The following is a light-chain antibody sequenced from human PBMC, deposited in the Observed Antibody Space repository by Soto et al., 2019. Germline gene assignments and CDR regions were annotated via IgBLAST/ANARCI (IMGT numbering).Light chain of an antibody. J-gene: IGLJ3*02. Sequence: NFMLTQPHSVSESPGKTVIISCTRSSGSIASNYVQWYQQRPVSSPTTVIYEDNQRPSGVPDRFSGSIDSSSNSASLTISGLETEDEADYYCQSYDATNQVFGGGTKVTVL. CDR3: QSYDATNQV. V-gene: IGLV6-57*01. CDR2: EDN. CDR1: SGSIASNY.